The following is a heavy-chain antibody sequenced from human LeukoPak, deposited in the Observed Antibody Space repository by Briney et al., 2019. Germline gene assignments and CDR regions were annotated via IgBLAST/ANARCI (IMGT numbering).Heavy chain of an antibody. CDR3: ARGTLELLGGHWFDP. CDR1: GGSISSGGYY. D-gene: IGHD1-7*01. CDR2: IYHSGST. J-gene: IGHJ5*02. Sequence: SETLSLTCTVSGGSISSGGYYWSWIRQPPGKGLEWIGYIYHSGSTYYNPSLKSRVTISVDRSKNQFSLKLSSVTAADTAVYYCARGTLELLGGHWFDPWGQGTLVTVSS. V-gene: IGHV4-30-2*01.